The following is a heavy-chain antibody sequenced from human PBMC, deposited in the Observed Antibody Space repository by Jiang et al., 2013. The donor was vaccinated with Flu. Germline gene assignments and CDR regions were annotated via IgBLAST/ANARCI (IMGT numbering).Heavy chain of an antibody. J-gene: IGHJ6*03. CDR3: AKSPYYYYYYMDV. Sequence: GGGLVQPGGSLRLSCAASGFTFSGYAMSWVRQAPGKGLEWVSAISGSGGSTYYVDSVKGRFTISRDNSKNTLYLQMNNLRAEDAAVYYCAKSPYYYYYYMDVWGIGTTVTVSS. CDR2: ISGSGGST. V-gene: IGHV3-23*01. CDR1: GFTFSGYA.